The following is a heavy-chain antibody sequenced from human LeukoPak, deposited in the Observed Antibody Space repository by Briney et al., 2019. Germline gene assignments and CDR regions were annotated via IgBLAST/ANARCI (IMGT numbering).Heavy chain of an antibody. D-gene: IGHD5-12*01. V-gene: IGHV4-34*01. CDR2: INHSGST. CDR1: GGSFSGYY. CDR3: ARGLRRWLRDPFDY. Sequence: SETLSLTCAVYGGSFSGYYWSWIRQPPGKGLEWIGEINHSGSTNYNPSLKSRVTISVDTSKSQFSLKLSSVTAADTAVYYCARGLRRWLRDPFDYWGQGTLVTVSS. J-gene: IGHJ4*02.